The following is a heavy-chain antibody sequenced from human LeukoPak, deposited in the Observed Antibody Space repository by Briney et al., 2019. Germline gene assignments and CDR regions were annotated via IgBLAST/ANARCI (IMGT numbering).Heavy chain of an antibody. D-gene: IGHD5-24*01. CDR3: ARDLGDGYNYYYYGMDV. V-gene: IGHV3-48*04. Sequence: ERSLRLSCAASGLTFRNYAMHWVRQAPGKGLEWVSYISSSSSTIYYADSVKGRFTISRDNAKNSLYLQMNSLRAEDTAVYYCARDLGDGYNYYYYGMDVWGQGTTVTVSS. J-gene: IGHJ6*02. CDR1: GLTFRNYA. CDR2: ISSSSSTI.